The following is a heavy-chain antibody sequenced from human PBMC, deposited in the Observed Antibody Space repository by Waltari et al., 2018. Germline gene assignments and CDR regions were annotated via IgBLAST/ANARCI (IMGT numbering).Heavy chain of an antibody. J-gene: IGHJ4*02. V-gene: IGHV3-53*01. D-gene: IGHD4-17*01. CDR3: ALNTVTVPFPY. Sequence: EVEVVESGGGFIQPGGSVGLDCAVSGFLVSENDVIWVRQAPGKGLEWVSIVYAPGDAHYANDVKGRFTSSRDISTNTVFLHMSGLRDEDTAVYYCALNTVTVPFPYWGRGTLVTVSS. CDR2: VYAPGDA. CDR1: GFLVSEND.